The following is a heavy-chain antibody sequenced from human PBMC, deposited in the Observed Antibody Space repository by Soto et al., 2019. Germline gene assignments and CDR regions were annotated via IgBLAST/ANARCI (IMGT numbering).Heavy chain of an antibody. CDR1: GFTFSSYA. V-gene: IGHV3-23*01. Sequence: EVHLLESGGGLVQPGGSLRLSCAASGFTFSSYAMSWVRQAPGKGLEWVSGISGSGGTTNYADSVKGRFTISRDNSKNTLYLQMNSLRAEDTALSYCAKDLSSGWNTYWGQGTLVTVSS. J-gene: IGHJ4*02. CDR3: AKDLSSGWNTY. D-gene: IGHD6-19*01. CDR2: ISGSGGTT.